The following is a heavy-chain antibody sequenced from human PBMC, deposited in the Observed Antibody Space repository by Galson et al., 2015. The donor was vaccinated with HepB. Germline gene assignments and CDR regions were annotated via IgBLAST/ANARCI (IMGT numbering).Heavy chain of an antibody. CDR1: GGTFSSYA. D-gene: IGHD6-13*01. CDR2: IIPIFGTA. J-gene: IGHJ4*02. CDR3: ARGRAAAGSFDY. V-gene: IGHV1-69*13. Sequence: SVKVSCKASGGTFSSYAISWVRQAPGQGLEWMGGIIPIFGTANYAQKFQGRVTITADESTSTAYMELNSLRSEDTAVYYCARGRAAAGSFDYWGQGTLVTVSS.